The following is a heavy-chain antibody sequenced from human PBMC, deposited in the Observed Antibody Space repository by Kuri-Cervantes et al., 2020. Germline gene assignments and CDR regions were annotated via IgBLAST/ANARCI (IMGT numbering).Heavy chain of an antibody. CDR3: ARDMGYCTHGVCYPSYCFDY. CDR1: GFTFSTYS. Sequence: GESLKISCAASGFTFSTYSMNWIRQAPGKGLEWVSFISSSGKTIYYADSVKGRFTISRDNAKNSLYLQMNSLRAEDTAVYYCARDMGYCTHGVCYPSYCFDYWGLGTLVTVSS. V-gene: IGHV3-48*04. CDR2: ISSSGKTI. J-gene: IGHJ4*02. D-gene: IGHD2-8*01.